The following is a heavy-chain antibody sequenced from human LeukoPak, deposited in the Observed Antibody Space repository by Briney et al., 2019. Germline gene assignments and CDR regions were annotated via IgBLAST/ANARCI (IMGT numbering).Heavy chain of an antibody. Sequence: SETLSLTWTVSGGSTSSSNYYWGWIRQPPGKGLEWIGFIYLSGSTYYNPSLKSRVTISLDTSKNQFSLRLSSVTAANTAVYFCARRGSDDAFDIWGQGTMVTVSS. D-gene: IGHD3-10*01. V-gene: IGHV4-39*01. CDR2: IYLSGST. CDR3: ARRGSDDAFDI. CDR1: GGSTSSSNYY. J-gene: IGHJ3*02.